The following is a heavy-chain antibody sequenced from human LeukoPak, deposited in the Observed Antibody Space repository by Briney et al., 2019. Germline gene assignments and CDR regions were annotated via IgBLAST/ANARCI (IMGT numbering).Heavy chain of an antibody. V-gene: IGHV3-33*06. CDR3: AKDGYRYDSRGYYRYHYFYHLDV. CDR1: GFSFSSYG. Sequence: GRSLRLSCAASGFSFSSYGTHWVRQAPGKGLEWVAVIWYDGGSKYYAHSVEGRFTISRDNSKHTLYLQMTSLRAEDAAVYYCAKDGYRYDSRGYYRYHYFYHLDVWGKGTTVTVSS. CDR2: IWYDGGSK. J-gene: IGHJ6*03. D-gene: IGHD3-22*01.